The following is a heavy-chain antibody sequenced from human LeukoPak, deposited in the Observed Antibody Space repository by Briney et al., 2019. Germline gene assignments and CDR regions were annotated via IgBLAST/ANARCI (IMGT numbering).Heavy chain of an antibody. D-gene: IGHD2-2*01. CDR3: AKVGDCSSTSCYGNYYYYMDV. CDR2: ISSSSSTI. Sequence: GGSLRLSCAASGFTFSSYSMNWVRQAPGKGLEWVAYISSSSSTIYYADSVKGRFTISRDNSKNTLYLQMNSLRAEDTAVYYCAKVGDCSSTSCYGNYYYYMDVWGKGTTVTVSS. CDR1: GFTFSSYS. J-gene: IGHJ6*03. V-gene: IGHV3-48*01.